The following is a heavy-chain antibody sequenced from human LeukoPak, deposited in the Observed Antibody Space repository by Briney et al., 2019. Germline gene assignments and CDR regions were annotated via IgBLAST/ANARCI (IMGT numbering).Heavy chain of an antibody. D-gene: IGHD1-26*01. CDR2: IYPGDSDT. CDR3: AIYSDTYYFDH. CDR1: GSIFTSSW. V-gene: IGHV5-51*01. Sequence: GASLQISCNGSGSIFTSSWIGWGRQLPGKGVESMGIIYPGDSDTRYSPSFQGQVTISADKSISTAYLQWSSLKASDTAMYYCAIYSDTYYFDHWGQGTLVTVSS. J-gene: IGHJ4*02.